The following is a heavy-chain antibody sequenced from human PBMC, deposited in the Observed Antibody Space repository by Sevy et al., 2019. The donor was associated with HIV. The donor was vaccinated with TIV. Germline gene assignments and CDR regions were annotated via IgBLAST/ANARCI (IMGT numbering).Heavy chain of an antibody. D-gene: IGHD6-13*01. V-gene: IGHV4-59*08. J-gene: IGHJ4*02. CDR3: ARGAVLIGTAATPVLDF. CDR1: DDSINSYY. CDR2: IYNNIGST. Sequence: SETLSLTCSVSDDSINSYYWSWIRQPPGKGLEWIGYIYNNIGSTSYNPSLTSRITISVDTSKNQFSLNLTSVTAADAAVYYCARGAVLIGTAATPVLDFWGLGSLVSVSS.